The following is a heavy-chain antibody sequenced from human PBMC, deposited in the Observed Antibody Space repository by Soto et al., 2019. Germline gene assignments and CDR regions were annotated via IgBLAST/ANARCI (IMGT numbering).Heavy chain of an antibody. CDR1: GFTFSSYW. V-gene: IGHV3-7*05. D-gene: IGHD2-2*02. CDR2: IKQDGSEK. Sequence: GGSLRLSCAASGFTFSSYWMSWVRQAPGKGLEWVANIKQDGSEKYYVDSVKGRFTISRDNAKNSLYLQMNSLRAEDTAVYYCARPIPYYYYGMDVWGQGTTVTVSS. J-gene: IGHJ6*02. CDR3: ARPIPYYYYGMDV.